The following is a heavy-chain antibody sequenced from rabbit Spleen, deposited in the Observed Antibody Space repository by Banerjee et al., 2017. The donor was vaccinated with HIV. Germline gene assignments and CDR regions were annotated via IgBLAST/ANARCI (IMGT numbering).Heavy chain of an antibody. D-gene: IGHD4-2*01. J-gene: IGHJ4*01. CDR2: INIVTGRS. Sequence: EQLEESGGGLVKPEGSLTLTCKASGVSLNDKDVMCWVRQAPGKGLEWIACINIVTGRSVYASWAKGRFTMSRTSSTTVTLQMTGLTAADTATYFCVRDQAGDAGYGPYYFVLWGPGTLVTVS. CDR3: VRDQAGDAGYGPYYFVL. CDR1: GVSLNDKDV. V-gene: IGHV1S45*01.